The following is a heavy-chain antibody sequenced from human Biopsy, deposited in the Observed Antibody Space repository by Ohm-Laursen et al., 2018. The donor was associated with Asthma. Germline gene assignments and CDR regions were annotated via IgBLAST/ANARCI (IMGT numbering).Heavy chain of an antibody. J-gene: IGHJ3*02. CDR2: ISGSGGST. V-gene: IGHV3-23*01. Sequence: GSLRLSCAASGFTFSSYAMSWVRQPPGKGLEWVSAISGSGGSTYYADSVKGRFTISRDNSKNTLYLQMNSLRAEDTAVYYCASTTPSIVVVARAGAFDIWGQGTMVTVSS. CDR1: GFTFSSYA. D-gene: IGHD3-22*01. CDR3: ASTTPSIVVVARAGAFDI.